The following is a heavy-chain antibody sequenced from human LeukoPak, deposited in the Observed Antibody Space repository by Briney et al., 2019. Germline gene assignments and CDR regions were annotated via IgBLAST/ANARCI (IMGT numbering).Heavy chain of an antibody. V-gene: IGHV1-58*01. D-gene: IGHD3-22*01. CDR3: AAALDDNTGYYFPLGWFDP. Sequence: SVKVSCKTSGFSFTNSVVQWVRQARGQRLEWIGWVVVGSGNTDYAPKFQERVTITRDISTSTAFMELRGLRSEDTAVYYCAAALDDNTGYYFPLGWFDPWGQGALVTVSS. J-gene: IGHJ5*02. CDR1: GFSFTNSV. CDR2: VVVGSGNT.